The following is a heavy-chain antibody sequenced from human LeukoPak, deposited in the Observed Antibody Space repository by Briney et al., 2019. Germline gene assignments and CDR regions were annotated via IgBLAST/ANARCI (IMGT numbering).Heavy chain of an antibody. Sequence: GGSLRLSCAASGFTVSRNYMSWVRQAPGKGLEWVSIIYSGGNTYYADFVNGRFNISRDNSKNTLFLQMNSLRVEDTAVFYCARSRLDAFDIWGQGTMVTVSS. J-gene: IGHJ3*02. CDR3: ARSRLDAFDI. CDR1: GFTVSRNY. CDR2: IYSGGNT. D-gene: IGHD2-21*02. V-gene: IGHV3-53*01.